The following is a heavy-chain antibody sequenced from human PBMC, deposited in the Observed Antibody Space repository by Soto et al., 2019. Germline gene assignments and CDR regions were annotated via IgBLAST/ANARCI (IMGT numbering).Heavy chain of an antibody. CDR2: INPSGGST. V-gene: IGHV1-46*01. Sequence: ASVKASCKAPGHTFTSYYMHWVRQAPGQGLEWMGIINPSGGSTSYAQKFQGRVTMTRDTSTSTVYMELSSLRSEDTAVYYCARDLGYYDSSGYYSLYYFDYWGQGTLVTVSS. J-gene: IGHJ4*02. CDR3: ARDLGYYDSSGYYSLYYFDY. CDR1: GHTFTSYY. D-gene: IGHD3-22*01.